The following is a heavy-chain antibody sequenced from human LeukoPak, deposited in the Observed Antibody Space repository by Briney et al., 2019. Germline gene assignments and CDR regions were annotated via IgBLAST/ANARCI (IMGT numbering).Heavy chain of an antibody. CDR1: GFTFVGYG. D-gene: IGHD1-14*01. V-gene: IGHV3-33*01. J-gene: IGHJ4*02. CDR2: IAYDGSRA. CDR3: TRYNNDHFDY. Sequence: GSLRLSSAGSGFTFVGYGVHWFRQTPGKGLEWVAVIAYDGSRAFYADSVKGRFTISRDNSKNTMSVQMDDLSAEDTAVYYCTRYNNDHFDYWGQGTLVTVSS.